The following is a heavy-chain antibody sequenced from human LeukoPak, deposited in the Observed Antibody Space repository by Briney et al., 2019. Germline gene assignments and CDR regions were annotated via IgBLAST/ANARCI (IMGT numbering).Heavy chain of an antibody. CDR2: ISYDGSNK. D-gene: IGHD4-17*01. J-gene: IGHJ6*02. V-gene: IGHV3-30*18. CDR3: AKDSFDGDYPTDLDV. CDR1: GFTFSSYG. Sequence: GGSLRLSCAASGFTFSSYGMHWVRQAPGKGLEWVAVISYDGSNKYYADSVKGRFTISRDNSKNTLYLQMNSLRAEDTAVYYCAKDSFDGDYPTDLDVWGQGTTITVSS.